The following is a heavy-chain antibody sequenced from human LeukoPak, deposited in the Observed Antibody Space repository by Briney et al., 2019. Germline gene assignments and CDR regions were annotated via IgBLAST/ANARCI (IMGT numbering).Heavy chain of an antibody. V-gene: IGHV3-48*03. J-gene: IGHJ4*02. Sequence: GGSLRLSCVASGFIFSSYEMSWVRQAPGKGLEWVSYISSSGATIYYADSVKGRFTISRDNAKNSLSLQMYRLRDDDTAVYYCARGGAYCGGDCYPEFDYWGQGTLVTVSS. CDR2: ISSSGATI. CDR1: GFIFSSYE. D-gene: IGHD2-21*02. CDR3: ARGGAYCGGDCYPEFDY.